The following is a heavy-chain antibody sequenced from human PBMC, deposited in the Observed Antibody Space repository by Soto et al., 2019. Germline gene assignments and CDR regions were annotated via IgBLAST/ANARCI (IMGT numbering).Heavy chain of an antibody. Sequence: SETLSLTCTVSGGSISSSSYYWGWIRQPPGKGLEWIGSIYYSGSTYYNQSLKSRVTISVDTSKNQFSLKLSSVTAADTVVYYCAIFWSTTVTTPRPLYYYYYGMDVWGQGTTVTVSS. CDR1: GGSISSSSYY. V-gene: IGHV4-39*01. CDR2: IYYSGST. D-gene: IGHD4-17*01. J-gene: IGHJ6*02. CDR3: AIFWSTTVTTPRPLYYYYYGMDV.